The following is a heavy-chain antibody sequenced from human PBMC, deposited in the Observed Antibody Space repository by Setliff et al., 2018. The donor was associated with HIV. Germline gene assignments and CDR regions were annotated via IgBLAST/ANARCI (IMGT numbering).Heavy chain of an antibody. CDR1: GGSISSGGYY. D-gene: IGHD3-3*01. CDR3: ARSTKYYDFWSVYQPFDY. V-gene: IGHV4-31*03. Sequence: PSETLSLTCTVSGGSISSGGYYWSWIRQHPGKGLEWIGYIYYSGSTYYNPSLKSRVTISVDTSKNQFSLKLSSVTAADTAVYYCARSTKYYDFWSVYQPFDYWGQGTLVTVSS. CDR2: IYYSGST. J-gene: IGHJ4*02.